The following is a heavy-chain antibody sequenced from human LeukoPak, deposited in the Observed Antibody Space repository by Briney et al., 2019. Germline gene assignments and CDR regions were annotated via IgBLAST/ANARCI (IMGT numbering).Heavy chain of an antibody. J-gene: IGHJ4*01. V-gene: IGHV1-3*01. Sequence: GASVKVSCKASGYTFTNFAIHWGRPAPGQSLEWMGWVNADNGYTKYFQKFQGRVTFSRDTSANIAYMELSSLGSEDTAIYYCARVISDCTTINCFKGYFDYWGQGTPVTVSS. CDR1: GYTFTNFA. D-gene: IGHD2-8*01. CDR2: VNADNGYT. CDR3: ARVISDCTTINCFKGYFDY.